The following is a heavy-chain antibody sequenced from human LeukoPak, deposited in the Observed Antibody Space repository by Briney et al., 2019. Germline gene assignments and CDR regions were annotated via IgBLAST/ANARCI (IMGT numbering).Heavy chain of an antibody. Sequence: GRSLRLSCAASGFTFSSYGMHWVRQAPGKGLEWVAVISYDGSNKYYADSVKGRFTISRDNSKNTLYLQMNSLGAEDTAVYYCAKDYPIMDFGEVILGDAFDIWGQGTMVTVSS. CDR3: AKDYPIMDFGEVILGDAFDI. V-gene: IGHV3-30*18. CDR2: ISYDGSNK. D-gene: IGHD3-3*01. CDR1: GFTFSSYG. J-gene: IGHJ3*02.